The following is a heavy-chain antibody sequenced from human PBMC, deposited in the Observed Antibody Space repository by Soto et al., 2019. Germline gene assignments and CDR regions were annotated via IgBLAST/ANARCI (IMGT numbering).Heavy chain of an antibody. CDR3: ARDPNDILTGYYFDY. V-gene: IGHV3-33*01. J-gene: IGHJ4*02. CDR1: GFTFSSYG. CDR2: IWYDGSNK. D-gene: IGHD3-9*01. Sequence: VGSLRLSCAASGFTFSSYGMHWVRQAPGKGLEWVAVIWYDGSNKYYADSVKGRFTISRDNSKNTLYLQMNSLRAEDTAVYYCARDPNDILTGYYFDYWGQGTLVTVSS.